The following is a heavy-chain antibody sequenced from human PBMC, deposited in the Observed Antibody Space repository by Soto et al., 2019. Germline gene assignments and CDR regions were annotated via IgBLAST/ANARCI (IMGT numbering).Heavy chain of an antibody. J-gene: IGHJ4*02. CDR2: ITGSGGST. CDR1: GFTFSTYA. Sequence: GGSLRLSCAASGFTFSTYAMIWIRRAPGKGLEWVSVITGSGGSTYYADSVKGRFTISRDTSKNTLFLQMNSLRAEDTAVYYCAKDRYGDYGGIDYWGQGTMVTVSS. V-gene: IGHV3-23*01. CDR3: AKDRYGDYGGIDY. D-gene: IGHD4-17*01.